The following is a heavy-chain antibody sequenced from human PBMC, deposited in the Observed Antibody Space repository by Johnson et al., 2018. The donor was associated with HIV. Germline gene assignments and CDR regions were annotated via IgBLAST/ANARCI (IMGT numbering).Heavy chain of an antibody. CDR1: GFTFSSYA. Sequence: VQLVESGGDVVRPGGSLRLSCAASGFTFSSYAMHWVRQAPGKGLEWVSVIYSGGSTYYADSVKGRFTISRDNSKNTLYLQMNSLRAEDTAVYYCATSMGATALAFDIWGQGTMVTVSS. CDR2: IYSGGST. D-gene: IGHD1-26*01. V-gene: IGHV3-NL1*01. J-gene: IGHJ3*02. CDR3: ATSMGATALAFDI.